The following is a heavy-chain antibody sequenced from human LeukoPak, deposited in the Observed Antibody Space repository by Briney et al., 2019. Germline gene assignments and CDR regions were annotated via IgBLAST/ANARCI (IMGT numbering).Heavy chain of an antibody. CDR3: ARETRLLRGYGDYLRYFDY. Sequence: SETLSLTCTVSGGSISSSSYYWGWIRQPPGKGLEWIGSIYYSGTTYFNPSLKSRVTISVDTSKNQFSLKLSSVTAADTAVYYCARETRLLRGYGDYLRYFDYWGQGTLVTVSS. J-gene: IGHJ4*02. V-gene: IGHV4-39*07. CDR1: GGSISSSSYY. CDR2: IYYSGTT. D-gene: IGHD4-17*01.